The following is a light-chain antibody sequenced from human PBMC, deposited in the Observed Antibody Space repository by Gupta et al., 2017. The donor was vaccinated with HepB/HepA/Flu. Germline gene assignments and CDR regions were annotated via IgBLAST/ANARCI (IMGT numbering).Light chain of an antibody. V-gene: IGKV1-12*01. J-gene: IGKJ4*01. Sequence: DIQIRQSQSPFPASGGDKVPFTGRASQNINIWVAWYQQKPGKAPKFLIYAASSLQTGVPSRFRGSGSGTEFSLTISNLEPEDFAAYICQQTSRSPITYGGGTKVEIK. CDR2: AAS. CDR3: QQTSRSPIT. CDR1: QNINIW.